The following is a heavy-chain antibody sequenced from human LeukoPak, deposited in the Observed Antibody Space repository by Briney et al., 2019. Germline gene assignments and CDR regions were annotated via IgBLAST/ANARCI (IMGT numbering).Heavy chain of an antibody. CDR1: GFTFSSYE. V-gene: IGHV3-48*03. D-gene: IGHD5-12*01. Sequence: GGSLRLSCAASGFTFSSYEMNWVRQAPGKGLEWVSYISSSGSTIYYADSVKGRFTISRDNAKNSLYLQMNSLRAEDTAVYYCAREATIIDYWGQGTLVTVSS. J-gene: IGHJ4*02. CDR2: ISSSGSTI. CDR3: AREATIIDY.